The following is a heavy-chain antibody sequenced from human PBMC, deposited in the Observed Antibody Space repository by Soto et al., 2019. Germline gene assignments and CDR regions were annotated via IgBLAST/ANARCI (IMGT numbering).Heavy chain of an antibody. CDR2: ISYDGSNK. Sequence: QVQLVESGGGVVQPGRSLRLSCAASGFTFSSYAMHWVRQAPVKGLEWVAVISYDGSNKYYADSVKGRFTISRDNSKNTLYVQMTSMRSEDTAVYYCARTPRVQWELPYYYYGMDVWGQGTTVTVSS. J-gene: IGHJ6*02. CDR3: ARTPRVQWELPYYYYGMDV. CDR1: GFTFSSYA. V-gene: IGHV3-30-3*01. D-gene: IGHD1-26*01.